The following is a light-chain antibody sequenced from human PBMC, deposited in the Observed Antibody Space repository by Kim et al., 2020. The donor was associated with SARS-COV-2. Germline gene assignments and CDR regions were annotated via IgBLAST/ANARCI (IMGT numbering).Light chain of an antibody. Sequence: GKTVTISCTRSSGSIASNYVQWYQQRPGSAPTTVIYEDNQRPSGVPDRFSGSIDSSSNSASLTISGLKTEDEADYYCQSYDSSSVVFGGGTQLTGL. CDR3: QSYDSSSVV. CDR2: EDN. J-gene: IGLJ2*01. V-gene: IGLV6-57*03. CDR1: SGSIASNY.